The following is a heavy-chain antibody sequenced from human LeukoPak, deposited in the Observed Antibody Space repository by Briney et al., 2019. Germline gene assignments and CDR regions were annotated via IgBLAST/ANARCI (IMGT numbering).Heavy chain of an antibody. CDR3: ASSGSYRFDY. CDR1: GFTFSSYP. J-gene: IGHJ4*02. CDR2: ITASGTAM. D-gene: IGHD1-26*01. V-gene: IGHV3-48*02. Sequence: GGSLRLSCAASGFTFSSYPMNWVRQAPGKGLEWVSHITASGTAMFYADSVKGRFTISRDNAKNSLYLQMNSLRDEDTAVYYCASSGSYRFDYWGQGTLVTVSS.